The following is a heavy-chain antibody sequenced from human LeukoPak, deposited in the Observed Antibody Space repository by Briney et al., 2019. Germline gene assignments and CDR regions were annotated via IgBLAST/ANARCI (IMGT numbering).Heavy chain of an antibody. Sequence: ASETLSLTCTVSGYSISGGYYWGWIRQPPGKGLEWIGTIFQSVSTYYNPSLKSRVTTSVDTSKNQFSLKLSSVTAADTAAYYCARNNSNGFDFWSQGTLVTVSS. CDR2: IFQSVST. CDR3: ARNNSNGFDF. CDR1: GYSISGGYY. D-gene: IGHD6-19*01. J-gene: IGHJ4*02. V-gene: IGHV4-38-2*02.